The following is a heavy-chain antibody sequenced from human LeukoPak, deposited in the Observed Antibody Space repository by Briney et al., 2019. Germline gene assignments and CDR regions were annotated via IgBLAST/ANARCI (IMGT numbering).Heavy chain of an antibody. J-gene: IGHJ5*02. V-gene: IGHV4-59*08. CDR2: IYYSGST. Sequence: SETLSLTCTVSGGSISSYYWSWIRQPPGKGLEWIGYIYYSGSTNYNPSLKSRVTISVDTSKNQFSLKLSSVTAADTAVYYCARGRGWFDPWGQGTLVTVSS. CDR1: GGSISSYY. CDR3: ARGRGWFDP.